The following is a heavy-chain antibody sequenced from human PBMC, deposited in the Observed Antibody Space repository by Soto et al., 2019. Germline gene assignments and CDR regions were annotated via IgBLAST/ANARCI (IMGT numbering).Heavy chain of an antibody. CDR2: ISAYNGNT. CDR3: ARGAVAGDYYYYYGMDV. J-gene: IGHJ6*02. D-gene: IGHD6-19*01. V-gene: IGHV1-18*01. Sequence: QVQLVQSGAEVKKPGASVRVSCKASGYTFTSYGISWVRQAPGQGLEWMGWISAYNGNTKYAQIPQGRVTMTTDTPTSTAYMELRSLRSDDTAVYFCARGAVAGDYYYYYGMDVWGQGTTVTVSS. CDR1: GYTFTSYG.